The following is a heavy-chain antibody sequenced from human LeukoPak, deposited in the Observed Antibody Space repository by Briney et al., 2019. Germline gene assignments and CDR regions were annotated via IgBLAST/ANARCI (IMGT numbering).Heavy chain of an antibody. Sequence: KAGGCLRLSCAAAGFTFSDYYISWTRHAPGKGLEWVSYISSSGSTIYYADSVKGRFTISRDNAKNSLYLQMNSLRDEDTAVYYCARSPMVNLGFGLDGMDVWGRGSTVTVSS. CDR2: ISSSGSTI. CDR3: ARSPMVNLGFGLDGMDV. D-gene: IGHD5-18*01. J-gene: IGHJ6*02. CDR1: GFTFSDYY. V-gene: IGHV3-11*04.